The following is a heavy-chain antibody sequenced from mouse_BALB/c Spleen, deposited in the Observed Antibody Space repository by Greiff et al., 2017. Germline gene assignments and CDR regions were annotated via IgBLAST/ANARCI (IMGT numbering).Heavy chain of an antibody. J-gene: IGHJ3*01. CDR1: GFNIKDYY. CDR3: ARTMITTTWFAY. Sequence: VQLQQSGAELVRPGALVKLSCKASGFNIKDYYMHWVKQRPEQGLEWIGWIDPENGNTIYDPKFQGKASITADTSSNTAYLQLSSLTSEDTAVYYCARTMITTTWFAYWGQGTLVTVSA. CDR2: IDPENGNT. D-gene: IGHD2-4*01. V-gene: IGHV14-1*02.